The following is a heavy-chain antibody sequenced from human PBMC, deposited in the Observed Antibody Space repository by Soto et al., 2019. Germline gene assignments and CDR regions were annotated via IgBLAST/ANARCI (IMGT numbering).Heavy chain of an antibody. Sequence: SETLSLTCTVSGGSVSSGSYYWGWIRQPPGRGLEWIGNIDYNGVTYSNPSLKSRVTISRDTSKNQFSLKLTSVTAADTALYYCGKVLVGATGHTDSDSWGPGTLVTVSS. D-gene: IGHD2-15*01. J-gene: IGHJ4*02. CDR3: GKVLVGATGHTDSDS. CDR2: IDYNGVT. V-gene: IGHV4-39*01. CDR1: GGSVSSGSYY.